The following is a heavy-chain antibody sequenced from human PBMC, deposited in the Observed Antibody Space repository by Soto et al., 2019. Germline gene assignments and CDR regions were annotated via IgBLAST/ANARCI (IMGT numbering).Heavy chain of an antibody. CDR2: IYWDDDK. D-gene: IGHD3-16*01. V-gene: IGHV2-5*02. CDR3: ARSANYYQYDWFDP. CDR1: GFSLTTRGVG. Sequence: QITLKESGPTLVKPTQTLTLTCTFSGFSLTTRGVGVGWIRQTPGKPLECLALIYWDDDKRYSPSLQSRLSVTKDASKNHVVLTRTNVDPVDTATYYCARSANYYQYDWFDPWGQGTLVSVSS. J-gene: IGHJ5*02.